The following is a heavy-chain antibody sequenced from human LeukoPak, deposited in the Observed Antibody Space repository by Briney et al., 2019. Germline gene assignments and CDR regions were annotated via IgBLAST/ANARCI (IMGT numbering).Heavy chain of an antibody. J-gene: IGHJ4*02. CDR1: GGSFSGYY. D-gene: IGHD1-26*01. V-gene: IGHV4-34*01. CDR2: INHSGST. Sequence: SETPSLTCAVYGGSFSGYYWSWIRQPPGKGLEWIGEINHSGSTNHNPSLKSRVTISVDTSKNQFSLKLSSVTAADTAVYYCARGRGWSYYFDYWGQGTLVTVSS. CDR3: ARGRGWSYYFDY.